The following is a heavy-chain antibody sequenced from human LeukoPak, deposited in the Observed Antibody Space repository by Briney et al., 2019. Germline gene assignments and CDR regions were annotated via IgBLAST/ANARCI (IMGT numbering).Heavy chain of an antibody. CDR1: GGSISSYY. J-gene: IGHJ5*02. CDR2: MYNSGST. Sequence: GTLSLTCTVSGGSISSYYWSWIRQPPGKGLEWIGYMYNSGSTNYNPSLKSRVTISVDTSKNQLSLKLSSVPAADTAVYYCARVGFWSGYYRWFDPWGQGTLVTVSS. D-gene: IGHD3-3*01. CDR3: ARVGFWSGYYRWFDP. V-gene: IGHV4-59*01.